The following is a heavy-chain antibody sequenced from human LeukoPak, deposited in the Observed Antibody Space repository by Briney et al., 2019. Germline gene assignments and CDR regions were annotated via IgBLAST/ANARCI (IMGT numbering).Heavy chain of an antibody. CDR3: ARVAAICSWFDP. J-gene: IGHJ5*02. D-gene: IGHD2-15*01. CDR2: MNPNSGNT. Sequence: GASVKVSCKASGYTFTSYDINWVRQAPGQGLEWMGWMNPNSGNTGYAQKFQGRVTITRNTSISTAYMELSSLRSADTAVYYCARVAAICSWFDPWGQGTLVTVSS. V-gene: IGHV1-8*03. CDR1: GYTFTSYD.